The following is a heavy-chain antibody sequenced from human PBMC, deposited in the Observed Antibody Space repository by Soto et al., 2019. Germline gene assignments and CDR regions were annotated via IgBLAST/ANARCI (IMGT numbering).Heavy chain of an antibody. CDR1: GFTFSSYA. V-gene: IGHV3-23*01. CDR2: ISGSGGST. D-gene: IGHD3-10*01. J-gene: IGHJ4*02. Sequence: EVQLLESGGGLVQPGGSLRLSCAASGFTFSSYAMSWVRQAPGKGMEWVSAISGSGGSTYYADSVKGRFSSSSDNSKNTQYLQMNRVRAEDTAVYYCAKGGNSGGDAYYLDYWGQGALVTVSS. CDR3: AKGGNSGGDAYYLDY.